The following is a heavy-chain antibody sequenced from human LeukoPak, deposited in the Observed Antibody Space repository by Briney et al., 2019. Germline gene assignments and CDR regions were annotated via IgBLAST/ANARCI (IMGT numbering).Heavy chain of an antibody. CDR1: GFVFSGYW. Sequence: QPGGSLRLSCAASGFVFSGYWMHWVRQAPGKGLVWLSRINGDGYSISYADSVKGRFTISRDNAKKTLYLQMNSLRAEDTAMYYCARGEAVAGNDHWGQGALVTVSS. D-gene: IGHD6-19*01. V-gene: IGHV3-74*01. CDR3: ARGEAVAGNDH. CDR2: INGDGYSI. J-gene: IGHJ4*02.